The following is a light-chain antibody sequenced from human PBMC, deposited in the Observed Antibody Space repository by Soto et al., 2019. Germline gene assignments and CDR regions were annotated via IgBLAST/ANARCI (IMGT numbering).Light chain of an antibody. CDR3: QQYINWPRT. CDR1: HSVSSN. Sequence: EIVMPQSPATLSVSPGERATVACRASHSVSSNLAWYQQKPGQAPRLLIYGASTRATGIPARFSGSGSGTEFTLTTGSLQSEDFAVYYCQQYINWPRTFGQGTKLEIK. V-gene: IGKV3-15*01. CDR2: GAS. J-gene: IGKJ2*01.